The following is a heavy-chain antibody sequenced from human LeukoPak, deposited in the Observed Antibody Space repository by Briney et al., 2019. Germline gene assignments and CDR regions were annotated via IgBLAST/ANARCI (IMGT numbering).Heavy chain of an antibody. Sequence: SETLSLTCTVSGASISSDYWSWIRRFAGKGLEWIGRIYSSGSTNYNPSLNGRVTLSLDTTKNQFSLNLYSVTAADTAVYYCVRDPGTCSGGSCYYYFDYWSQGTLVTVSS. D-gene: IGHD2-15*01. J-gene: IGHJ4*02. V-gene: IGHV4-4*07. CDR3: VRDPGTCSGGSCYYYFDY. CDR1: GASISSDY. CDR2: IYSSGST.